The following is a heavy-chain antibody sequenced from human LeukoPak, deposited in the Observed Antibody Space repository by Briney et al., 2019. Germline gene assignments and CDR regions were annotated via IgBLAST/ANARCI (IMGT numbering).Heavy chain of an antibody. J-gene: IGHJ5*02. Sequence: SETLSLTCAVYGGSFSGYHWSWIRQPPGKGLEWIGEINHSGSTNYNPSLKSRVTISVDTSKNQFSLKLSSVTAADTAVYYCARKVTYYDFWSGYFSGNWFDPWGQGTLVTVSS. D-gene: IGHD3-3*01. CDR3: ARKVTYYDFWSGYFSGNWFDP. CDR2: INHSGST. CDR1: GGSFSGYH. V-gene: IGHV4-34*01.